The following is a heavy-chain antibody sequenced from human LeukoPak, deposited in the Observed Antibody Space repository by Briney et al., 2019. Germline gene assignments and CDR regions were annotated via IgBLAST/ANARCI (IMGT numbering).Heavy chain of an antibody. CDR3: AKADYEFPYYFDY. J-gene: IGHJ4*02. V-gene: IGHV1-2*02. D-gene: IGHD4-17*01. CDR1: GCTFTGYY. Sequence: ASVKVSCKASGCTFTGYYMHWVRQAPGQGLEWMGWINPNSGGTNYAQKFQGRVTMTRDTSISTAYMELSRLRSDDTAVYYCAKADYEFPYYFDYWGQGTLVTVSS. CDR2: INPNSGGT.